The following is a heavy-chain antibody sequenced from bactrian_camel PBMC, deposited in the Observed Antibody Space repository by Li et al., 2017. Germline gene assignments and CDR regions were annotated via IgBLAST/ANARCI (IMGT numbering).Heavy chain of an antibody. CDR1: GPIYTKF. J-gene: IGHJ6*01. CDR2: IQPAIGTT. Sequence: HVQLVESGGGSVQAGGSLRLSCAASGPIYTKFIAWFRQGSGKQREGVASIQPAIGTTYYADSVKGRFTISRDNAERTVYLQMNSLQPDDADMYYCAAGSSTWLGAATFDYWGQGTQVTVS. CDR3: AAGSSTWLGAATFDY. D-gene: IGHD5*01. V-gene: IGHV3S54*01.